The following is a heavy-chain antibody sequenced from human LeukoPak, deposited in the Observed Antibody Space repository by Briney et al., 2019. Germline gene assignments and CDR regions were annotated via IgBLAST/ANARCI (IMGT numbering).Heavy chain of an antibody. V-gene: IGHV3-11*01. CDR2: ISSSGSTI. CDR1: GFTFSDYY. CDR3: ARAEDSSSWSHYYYGMDV. Sequence: PGGSLRLSCAAAGFTFSDYYMSWIRQAPGKGLEWVSYISSSGSTIYYACSVKGRSTISRDNAKNSLYLPMNSLRAEDTAVYYCARAEDSSSWSHYYYGMDVWGQGTTVTVSS. J-gene: IGHJ6*02. D-gene: IGHD6-13*01.